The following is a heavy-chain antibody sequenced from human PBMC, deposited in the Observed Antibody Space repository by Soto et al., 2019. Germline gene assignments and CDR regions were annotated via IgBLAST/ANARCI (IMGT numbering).Heavy chain of an antibody. CDR2: ISGSGGNT. J-gene: IGHJ4*02. V-gene: IGHV3-23*01. Sequence: EVQLSESGGGLVQPGESLRLSCAASGFTFSNHAMSWFRQAPGKGLEWVSAISGSGGNTYYADSVKGRFTISRDNSKNTLYLQMNSLRAEDTAVYHCAKDGTTVTTGYFDYWGQGTLVTVSS. D-gene: IGHD4-17*01. CDR1: GFTFSNHA. CDR3: AKDGTTVTTGYFDY.